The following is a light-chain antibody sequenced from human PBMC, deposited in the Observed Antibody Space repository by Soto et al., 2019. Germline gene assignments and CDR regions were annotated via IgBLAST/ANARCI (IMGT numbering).Light chain of an antibody. J-gene: IGKJ4*01. V-gene: IGKV3-11*01. Sequence: EIVLTQSPATLSLSPGERATLSCTASQSVSSYLAWYEQKPGQAPRLLIYDASNRATGIPARFSGSESGTDFPLTISSLEPEDFAVYYCQQRSNWPLTFGGGTKVEIK. CDR2: DAS. CDR3: QQRSNWPLT. CDR1: QSVSSY.